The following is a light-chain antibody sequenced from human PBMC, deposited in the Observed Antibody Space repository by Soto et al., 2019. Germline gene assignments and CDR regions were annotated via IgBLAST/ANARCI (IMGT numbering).Light chain of an antibody. J-gene: IGLJ3*02. CDR3: VLYMGSGSWV. CDR2: STN. V-gene: IGLV8-61*01. CDR1: SGSVSTSYY. Sequence: QAVVTQEPSFSVSPGRTVTLTCGLSSGSVSTSYYPSWYQQTPGQAPRTLIYSTNTRSSGVPDRFSGSILGNKAALTITGAQADDESDYYCVLYMGSGSWVFGGGNKVTVL.